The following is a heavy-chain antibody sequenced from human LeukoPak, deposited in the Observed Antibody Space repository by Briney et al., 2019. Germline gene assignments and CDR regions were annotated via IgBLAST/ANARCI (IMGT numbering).Heavy chain of an antibody. CDR3: ARRRYYGEGTDAFDI. CDR1: GYSFTSYW. D-gene: IGHD1-26*01. Sequence: GESLKISCKGSGYSFTSYWIGWVRQMPGKGLEWMGIIYPGDSDTGYSPSFQGQVTISADKSISTAYLQWSSLKASDTAMYYCARRRYYGEGTDAFDIWGQGTMVTVSS. J-gene: IGHJ3*02. CDR2: IYPGDSDT. V-gene: IGHV5-51*01.